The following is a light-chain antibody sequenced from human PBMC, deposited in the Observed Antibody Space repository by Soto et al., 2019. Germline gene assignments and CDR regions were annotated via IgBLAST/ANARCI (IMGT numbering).Light chain of an antibody. CDR3: HQYNGY. CDR2: DAS. J-gene: IGKJ4*01. V-gene: IGKV1-5*01. CDR1: QSINNW. Sequence: DIQMTQSPSPLSASVGDRVTITCRASQSINNWLAWYQQKPGEAPKLLIYDASNLERGVPSRFGGSGSGTEFTLTISSLQPDDFATYYCHQYNGYFGGGTKVEVK.